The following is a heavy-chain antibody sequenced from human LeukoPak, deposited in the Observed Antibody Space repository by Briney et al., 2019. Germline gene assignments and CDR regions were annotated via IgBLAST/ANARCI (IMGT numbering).Heavy chain of an antibody. V-gene: IGHV4-34*01. CDR2: VNHSGST. Sequence: SESLSLTCAVYGGSFSGYYWSWIRQPPGKGLEWIGEVNHSGSTNYNPSLKSRVTISVDTSKNQFSLKLSSVTAADTAVYYCAREIRAMSAAPDYWGQGTLVTVSS. CDR3: AREIRAMSAAPDY. J-gene: IGHJ4*02. CDR1: GGSFSGYY.